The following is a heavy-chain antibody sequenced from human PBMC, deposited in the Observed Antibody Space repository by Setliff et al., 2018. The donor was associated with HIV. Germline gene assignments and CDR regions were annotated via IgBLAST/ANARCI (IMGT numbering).Heavy chain of an antibody. D-gene: IGHD3-22*01. CDR3: ARAPNSPYYSNFWYADH. V-gene: IGHV5-51*01. Sequence: PGESLKISCKTSGYSFTAYWIGWVRQMPGKGLEWMALLYPGDSDIRYSPSFQSQVTVSADKSIGTAYLQWDSLKASDTALYFCARAPNSPYYSNFWYADHWGQGTLVTV. CDR2: LYPGDSDI. CDR1: GYSFTAYW. J-gene: IGHJ5*02.